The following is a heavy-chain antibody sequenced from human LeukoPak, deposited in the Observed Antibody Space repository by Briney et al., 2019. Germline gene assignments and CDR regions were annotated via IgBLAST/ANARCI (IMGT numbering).Heavy chain of an antibody. CDR3: ARDYHYVPDF. Sequence: APVKVSCKASGYTFTTYGISWVRQAPGQGLEWMGWIDASNGNTNYAQKVQGRVTITTDTSTTTAYTELRSLGFDDTAVYYCARDYHYVPDFWGQGTLVTVSS. D-gene: IGHD3-16*01. CDR1: GYTFTTYG. V-gene: IGHV1-18*01. CDR2: IDASNGNT. J-gene: IGHJ4*02.